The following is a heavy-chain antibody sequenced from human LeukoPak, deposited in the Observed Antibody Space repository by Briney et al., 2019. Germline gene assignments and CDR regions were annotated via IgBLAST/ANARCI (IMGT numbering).Heavy chain of an antibody. D-gene: IGHD3-16*02. CDR3: ARGHFYDYIWGSYRPDAGDI. J-gene: IGHJ3*02. CDR1: GGSFSGYY. CDR2: INHSGST. Sequence: SETLSLTCAVYGGSFSGYYWSWIRQPPGKGLEWIGEINHSGSTNYNPSLKSRVTISVDTSKNQFSLQLSSVTAADTAVYYCARGHFYDYIWGSYRPDAGDIWGQGTMVTVSS. V-gene: IGHV4-34*01.